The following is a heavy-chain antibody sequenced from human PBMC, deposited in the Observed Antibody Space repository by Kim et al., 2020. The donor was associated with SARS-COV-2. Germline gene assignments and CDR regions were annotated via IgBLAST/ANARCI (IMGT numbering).Heavy chain of an antibody. J-gene: IGHJ5*02. D-gene: IGHD6-13*01. CDR1: GGSVSSGSYY. V-gene: IGHV4-61*01. CDR2: IYYSGST. Sequence: SETLSLTCTVSGGSVSSGSYYWSWIRQPPGKGLEWIGYIYYSGSTNYNPSLKSRVTISVDTSKNQFSLKLSSVTAADTAVYYCARAYSSSFLAYNWFDPWGQGTLVTVSS. CDR3: ARAYSSSFLAYNWFDP.